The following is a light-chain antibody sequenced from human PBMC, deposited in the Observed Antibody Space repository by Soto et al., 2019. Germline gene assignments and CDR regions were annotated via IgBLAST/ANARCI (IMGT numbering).Light chain of an antibody. Sequence: QSVLTQSPSASASLGASVRLTCTLSSGHSSYAIAWHQQQTEKGPRFLMRLDNDGRHIKGDGIPDRFSGSSSGAERYLTIPILQSDGEADYYCQNWGTGFQVFGGGTKVTVL. CDR3: QNWGTGFQV. CDR2: LDNDGRH. V-gene: IGLV4-69*01. J-gene: IGLJ2*01. CDR1: SGHSSYA.